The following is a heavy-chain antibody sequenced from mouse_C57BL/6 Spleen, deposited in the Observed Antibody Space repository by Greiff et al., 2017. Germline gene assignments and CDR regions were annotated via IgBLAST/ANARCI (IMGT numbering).Heavy chain of an antibody. CDR2: ISYDGSN. J-gene: IGHJ2*01. Sequence: EESGPGLVKPSQSLSLTCSVTGYSITSGYYWNWIRQFPGNKLEWMGYISYDGSNNYNPSLKNRISITRDTSKNQFFLKLNSVTTEDTATYYCARDRTVVAHFDYWGQGTTLTVSS. V-gene: IGHV3-6*01. D-gene: IGHD1-1*01. CDR1: GYSITSGYY. CDR3: ARDRTVVAHFDY.